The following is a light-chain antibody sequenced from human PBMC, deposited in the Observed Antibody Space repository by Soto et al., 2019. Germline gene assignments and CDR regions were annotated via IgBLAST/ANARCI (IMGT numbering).Light chain of an antibody. J-gene: IGKJ5*01. CDR3: QQSYSTLA. CDR1: QSISSW. Sequence: DIQMTRSRSTLCASAGDSVTISCRASQSISSWLAWYQQKPGKAPKLLIYAASSLQSGVPSRISGSGSGTDFTLTISSLQPEDFATYYCQQSYSTLAFGQGTRLEIK. V-gene: IGKV1-39*01. CDR2: AAS.